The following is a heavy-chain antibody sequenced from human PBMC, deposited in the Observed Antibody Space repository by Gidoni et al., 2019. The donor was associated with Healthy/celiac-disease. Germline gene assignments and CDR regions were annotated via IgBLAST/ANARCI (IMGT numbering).Heavy chain of an antibody. CDR2: IKHSGST. Sequence: QVQLQHWGAGTLKPSETQLLPCAVDGGSFRGYYWSCVRQPPGNGLEWIGEIKHSGSTNHNPSLKSRVSISVDTAKNQFSLKLSSVTAADTAVYYCARGEGIVVVPNYYYGIDVWGQGTTVTVSS. J-gene: IGHJ6*02. V-gene: IGHV4-34*01. D-gene: IGHD2-2*01. CDR3: ARGEGIVVVPNYYYGIDV. CDR1: GGSFRGYY.